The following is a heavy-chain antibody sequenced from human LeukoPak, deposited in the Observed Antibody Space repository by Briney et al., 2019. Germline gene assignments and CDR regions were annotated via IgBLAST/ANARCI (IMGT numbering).Heavy chain of an antibody. J-gene: IGHJ4*02. CDR1: GGSISSYY. CDR2: IYYRGST. V-gene: IGHV4-59*01. CDR3: ARGQVFLDF. Sequence: SETLSLTCTVSGGSISSYYLTWIRQPPGKGLEWIGDIYYRGSTNYNPSLKSRVTISVDTSKNHFSLKLSSVTAADTAVYYCARGQVFLDFWGQGTLVPVSS.